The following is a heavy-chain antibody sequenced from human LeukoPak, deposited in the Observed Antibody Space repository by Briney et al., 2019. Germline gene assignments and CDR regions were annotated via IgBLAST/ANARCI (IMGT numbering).Heavy chain of an antibody. CDR1: GFTFSSYA. D-gene: IGHD3-22*01. J-gene: IGHJ4*02. CDR3: AKVYYDSSGYFDY. CDR2: ISGSGGST. V-gene: IGHV3-23*01. Sequence: GGSLRLSCAASGFTFSSYAMSWVRQAPGKGLEWVSAISGSGGSTYYADSVKGRLTISRDNSKNTLYLQMNSLRAEDTAVYYCAKVYYDSSGYFDYWGQGTLVTVSS.